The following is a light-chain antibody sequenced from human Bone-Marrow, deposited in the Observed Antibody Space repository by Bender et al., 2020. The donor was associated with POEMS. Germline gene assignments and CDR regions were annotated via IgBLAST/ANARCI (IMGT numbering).Light chain of an antibody. CDR1: NIGTIR. CDR3: QAADSSDAWV. V-gene: IGLV3-25*03. CDR2: QDT. J-gene: IGLJ3*02. Sequence: SYVLTQAPSVSVAPGQTAKITCGGNNIGTIRVHWYQQKPGQAPVLVIYQDTERPSTIPERFSGSSSGTTVTLTINGVQAEDEADYYCQAADSSDAWVFGGGTKLTVL.